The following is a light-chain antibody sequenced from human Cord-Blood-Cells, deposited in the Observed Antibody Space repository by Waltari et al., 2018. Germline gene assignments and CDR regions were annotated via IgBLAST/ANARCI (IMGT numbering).Light chain of an antibody. V-gene: IGKV1-5*03. CDR3: QQYNSYSYT. CDR1: QSISSW. J-gene: IGKJ2*01. Sequence: DIQMTQSPPTLSASVGDRLTITCRASQSISSWLAWYQQKPGKAPKLLIYKASSLESGVPSRFSGSGSGTEFTLTISSLQPDDFATYYCQQYNSYSYTFGQGTKLEIK. CDR2: KAS.